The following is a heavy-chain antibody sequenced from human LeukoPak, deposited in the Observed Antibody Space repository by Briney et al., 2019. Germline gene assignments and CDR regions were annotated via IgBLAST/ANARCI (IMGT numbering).Heavy chain of an antibody. V-gene: IGHV3-23*01. CDR3: ARRPVAEDY. CDR1: GSTFSSYP. D-gene: IGHD6-19*01. J-gene: IGHJ4*02. Sequence: PGGSLRLSCAASGSTFSSYPMSWVRQAPGKGLEWVSSIAGSDDNTYYADSVKGRFTISRDNSKNTLYLQMNSLRAEDTAVYYCARRPVAEDYWGRGTLVTVSS. CDR2: IAGSDDNT.